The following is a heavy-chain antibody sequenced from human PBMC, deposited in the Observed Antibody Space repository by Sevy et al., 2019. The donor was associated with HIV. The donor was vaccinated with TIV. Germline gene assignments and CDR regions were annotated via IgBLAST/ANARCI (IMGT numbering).Heavy chain of an antibody. CDR2: ISHDGSLK. D-gene: IGHD2-15*01. CDR3: ATGSRATGSAFDI. CDR1: GFIFTNYG. Sequence: GGSLRLSCAASGFIFTNYGMHWVRQAPGKGLEGVAVISHDGSLKYYADSVRGRVTISRDSSKNTVSLQMNSLRLADTAVYYCATGSRATGSAFDIWGQGTMVTVSS. V-gene: IGHV3-30*03. J-gene: IGHJ3*02.